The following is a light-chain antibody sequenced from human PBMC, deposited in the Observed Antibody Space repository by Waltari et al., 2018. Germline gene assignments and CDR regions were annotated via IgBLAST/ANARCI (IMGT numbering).Light chain of an antibody. CDR2: ETS. CDR3: QQYGSSPRYT. Sequence: EIVLTQSPGTLSLSPGERVTLSCRASQTVISSYLAWYQQKPGQAPRLLIYETSRRATGSPDRFSGSRSGTDFTLTISRLEPEDSAVYYCQQYGSSPRYTFGQGTKLEIK. V-gene: IGKV3-20*01. J-gene: IGKJ2*01. CDR1: QTVISSY.